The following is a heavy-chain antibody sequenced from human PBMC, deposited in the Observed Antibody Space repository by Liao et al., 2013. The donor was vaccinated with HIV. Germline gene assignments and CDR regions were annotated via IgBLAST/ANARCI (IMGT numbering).Heavy chain of an antibody. CDR3: AREATTTFFYYYYMDV. D-gene: IGHD2/OR15-2a*01. Sequence: QVQLQESGPGLVKPSETLSLSCTVSGDPISGYSWSWLRQPAGQGLQWIGRLYTTGVTIYNSSLKSRVTMSVDTSKNQFSLKLSSVTAADTAVYYCAREATTTFFYYYYMDVWGKGTTVTVSS. J-gene: IGHJ6*03. V-gene: IGHV4-4*07. CDR1: GDPISGYS. CDR2: LYTTGVT.